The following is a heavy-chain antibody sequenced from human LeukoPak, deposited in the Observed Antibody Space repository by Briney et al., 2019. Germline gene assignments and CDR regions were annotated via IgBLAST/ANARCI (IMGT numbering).Heavy chain of an antibody. J-gene: IGHJ5*02. CDR3: ARLYVDTAMPKTENWFDP. D-gene: IGHD5-18*01. CDR2: IYYSGRT. V-gene: IGHV4-39*01. CDR1: GGSISSSSYY. Sequence: SETLSLTCTVSGGSISSSSYYWGWIRQPPGKGLEWIGSIYYSGRTYYNPSLKSRVTISVDTSKNQFSLKLSSVTAADTAVYYCARLYVDTAMPKTENWFDPWGQGTLVTVSS.